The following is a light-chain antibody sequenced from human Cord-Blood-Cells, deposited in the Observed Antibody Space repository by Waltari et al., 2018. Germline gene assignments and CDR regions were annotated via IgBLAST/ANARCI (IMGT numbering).Light chain of an antibody. J-gene: IGKJ2*01. Sequence: DIQMTQSPSSLSASVGDRVTITCRASQSISSYFNWYQQKPGKAPKLLIYAAYSLQSGVPSRFSGSGSGTDFTLTISSLQPEDFATYYCQQSYSTPYTFGQGTKLEIK. CDR1: QSISSY. CDR2: AAY. V-gene: IGKV1-39*01. CDR3: QQSYSTPYT.